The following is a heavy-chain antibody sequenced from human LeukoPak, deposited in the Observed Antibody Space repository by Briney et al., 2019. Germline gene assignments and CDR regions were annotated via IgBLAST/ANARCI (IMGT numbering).Heavy chain of an antibody. D-gene: IGHD3-22*01. Sequence: GGSLRLSCAASGFTFSSYAMHWVRQAPGKGLEWVAVISYDGSNKYYADSVKGRFTISRDNSKNTLYLEMNNLRAEDTAVYYCARDYYYDNSGQPVRVDYWGPGTLVTVSS. J-gene: IGHJ4*02. CDR1: GFTFSSYA. CDR3: ARDYYYDNSGQPVRVDY. CDR2: ISYDGSNK. V-gene: IGHV3-30*14.